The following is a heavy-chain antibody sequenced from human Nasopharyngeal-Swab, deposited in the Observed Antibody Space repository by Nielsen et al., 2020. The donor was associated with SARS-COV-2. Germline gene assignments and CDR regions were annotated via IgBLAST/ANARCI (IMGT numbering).Heavy chain of an antibody. Sequence: RQAPGKGLEWIGEINHSGSTNYNPSLKSRVTISVDTPKNQFSLKLSSVTAADTAVYYCARGSVVPAAPAVDYFDYWGQGTLVTVSS. V-gene: IGHV4-34*01. CDR2: INHSGST. CDR3: ARGSVVPAAPAVDYFDY. J-gene: IGHJ4*02. D-gene: IGHD2-2*01.